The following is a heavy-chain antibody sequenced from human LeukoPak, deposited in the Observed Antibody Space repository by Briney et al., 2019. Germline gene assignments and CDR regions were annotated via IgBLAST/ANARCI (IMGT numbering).Heavy chain of an antibody. CDR1: GFTVSSNY. Sequence: GGSLRLSCAASGFTVSSNYMSRVRQAPGKGLEWVSAVSGSGSSTYYADSVKGRFTISRDNSKNTLYLQMNSLRAEDTAVYYCAKVSYSVTIFGVNDCWGQGTLVTVSS. CDR3: AKVSYSVTIFGVNDC. J-gene: IGHJ4*02. V-gene: IGHV3-23*01. D-gene: IGHD3-3*01. CDR2: VSGSGSST.